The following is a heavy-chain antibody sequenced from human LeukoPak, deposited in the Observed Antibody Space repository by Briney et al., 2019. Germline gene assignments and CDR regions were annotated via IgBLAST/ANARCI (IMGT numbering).Heavy chain of an antibody. CDR1: GYTFTGYY. V-gene: IGHV1-2*02. J-gene: IGHJ4*02. Sequence: ASVKVSCKASGYTFTGYYMHWVRQAPGQGLEWMGWINPNSGGTNYAQKFQGRVTMTRDTSISTAYMELSRLRSDDTAVYYCARARHCASSSCIHDFWGPGTQVTVSS. CDR2: INPNSGGT. D-gene: IGHD2-21*01. CDR3: ARARHCASSSCIHDF.